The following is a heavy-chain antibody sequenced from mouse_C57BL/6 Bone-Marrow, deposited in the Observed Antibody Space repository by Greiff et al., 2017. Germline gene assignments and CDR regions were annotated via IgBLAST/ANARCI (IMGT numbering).Heavy chain of an antibody. CDR3: ASPLFAY. CDR2: IYPGSGST. CDR1: GYTFTSYW. J-gene: IGHJ3*01. Sequence: QLPGAELVKPGASVKMSCKASGYTFTSYWITWVKQRPGQGLEWIGDIYPGSGSTNYNEKFKNKATLTVDTSSSTAYMQLSSLTSEDSAVYYCASPLFAYWGQGTLVTVSA. V-gene: IGHV1-55*01.